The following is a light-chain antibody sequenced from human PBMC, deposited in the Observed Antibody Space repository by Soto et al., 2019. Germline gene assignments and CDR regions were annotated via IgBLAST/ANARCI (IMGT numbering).Light chain of an antibody. V-gene: IGKV1-5*03. Sequence: DIQMTQSPSTLSASVGDTVTITCRASQSLSYWLAWYQQKPGQAPKLLIHKSSTLESEVQSRFSGSGSVTEFTLTISSLQHNDFATFYCQQYDGFPYTFGQGTKLEIK. CDR2: KSS. CDR3: QQYDGFPYT. J-gene: IGKJ2*01. CDR1: QSLSYW.